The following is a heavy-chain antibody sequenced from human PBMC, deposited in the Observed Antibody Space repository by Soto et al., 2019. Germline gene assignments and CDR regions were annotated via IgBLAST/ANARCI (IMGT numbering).Heavy chain of an antibody. D-gene: IGHD2-8*01. CDR1: GGTFSSYT. V-gene: IGHV1-69*04. CDR2: IIPILGIA. Sequence: SVKVSCKASGGTFSSYTISWVRQAPGQGLEWMGRIIPILGIANYAQKFQGRVTITADKSTSTAYMELSSLRSEDTAVYYCARDGVSGPAAGYWGQGTLVTVSS. CDR3: ARDGVSGPAAGY. J-gene: IGHJ4*02.